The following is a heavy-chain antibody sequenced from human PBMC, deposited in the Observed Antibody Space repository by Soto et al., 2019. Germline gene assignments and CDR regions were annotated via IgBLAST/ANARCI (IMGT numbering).Heavy chain of an antibody. CDR3: XXXXXXXXXXXYFDC. CDR2: VRQDGSEI. V-gene: IGHV3-7*01. CDR1: GFTFITYW. Sequence: EXQLVESGGGLVQPGGSLRLSCAASGFTFITYWMSWVRQAXGXXXXXVATVRQDGSEIHYVDSVKGRFTISRDNXXXXXXXXXXXXXXXXXXXXXXXXXXXXXXXXXYFDCWGQGTLVTVSS. J-gene: IGHJ4*02.